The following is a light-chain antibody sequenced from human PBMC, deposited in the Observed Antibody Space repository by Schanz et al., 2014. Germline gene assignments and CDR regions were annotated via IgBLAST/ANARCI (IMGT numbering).Light chain of an antibody. CDR1: HSVSRF. CDR3: QQRDSWPSRRVT. Sequence: EIVLTQSPATLSLSPGERATLSCRASHSVSRFLAWYQQKPGQAPRLLIYDASNRATGFPARFSGSGSGTDFTLTISSLEPEDFAVYYCQQRDSWPSRRVTFGGGTKVEIK. CDR2: DAS. V-gene: IGKV3-11*01. J-gene: IGKJ4*01.